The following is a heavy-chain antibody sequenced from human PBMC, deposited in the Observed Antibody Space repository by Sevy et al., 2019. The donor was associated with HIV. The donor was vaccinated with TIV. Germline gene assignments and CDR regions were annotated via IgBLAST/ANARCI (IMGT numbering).Heavy chain of an antibody. CDR3: ATEDAEKGYGSYYFDY. V-gene: IGHV3-48*01. CDR2: KSRRSRTI. J-gene: IGHJ4*02. CDR1: GFNFSTYS. Sequence: GGSLRLSCAASGFNFSTYSINWVRKSPGKGLEWVSYKSRRSRTINYADSVKGRFTISRDNGKKSLYLQMNSLRAEDTAVYYCATEDAEKGYGSYYFDYWGQGTQVTVSS. D-gene: IGHD4-17*01.